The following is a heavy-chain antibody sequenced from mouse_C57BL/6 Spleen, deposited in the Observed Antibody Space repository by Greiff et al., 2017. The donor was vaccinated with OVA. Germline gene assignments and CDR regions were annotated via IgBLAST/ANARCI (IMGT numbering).Heavy chain of an antibody. V-gene: IGHV1-80*01. D-gene: IGHD2-3*01. J-gene: IGHJ2*01. Sequence: QVQLKQSGAELVKPGASVKISCKASGYAFSSYWMNWVKQRPGKGLEWIGQIYPGDGDTNYNGKFKGKATLTADKSSSTAYMQLSSLTSEDSAVYFCARVYDGDYLDYWGQGTTLTVSS. CDR2: IYPGDGDT. CDR3: ARVYDGDYLDY. CDR1: GYAFSSYW.